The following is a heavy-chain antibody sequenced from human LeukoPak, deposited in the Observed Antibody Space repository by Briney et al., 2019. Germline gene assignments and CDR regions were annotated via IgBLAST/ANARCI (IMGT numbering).Heavy chain of an antibody. V-gene: IGHV3-23*01. J-gene: IGHJ4*02. D-gene: IGHD3-9*01. CDR1: GFTFSSYA. CDR2: ISGSGGST. Sequence: PGGSLRLSCAASGFTFSSYAMSWVRQAPGKGLEWVSAISGSGGSTYYADSVKGRFTISRDNSKNTLYLQMNSLRAEDTAVYYCARDLGYYDILTGYRWDPFDYWGQGTLVTVSS. CDR3: ARDLGYYDILTGYRWDPFDY.